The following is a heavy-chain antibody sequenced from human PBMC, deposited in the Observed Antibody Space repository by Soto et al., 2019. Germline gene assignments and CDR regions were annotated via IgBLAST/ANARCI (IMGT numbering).Heavy chain of an antibody. CDR3: ARDLTIFGPIDY. D-gene: IGHD3-3*01. Sequence: ASVKVSCKASGYTFTSYDINWVRQATGQGLEWMGWMNPNSGNTGYAQKFQGRVTMTRNTSISTAYMELSSLRSEDTAVYYCARDLTIFGPIDYWGQGTLVTVSS. J-gene: IGHJ4*02. CDR2: MNPNSGNT. V-gene: IGHV1-8*01. CDR1: GYTFTSYD.